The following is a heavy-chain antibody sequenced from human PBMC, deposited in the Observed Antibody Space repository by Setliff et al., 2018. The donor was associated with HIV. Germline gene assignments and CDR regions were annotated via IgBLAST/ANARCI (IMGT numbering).Heavy chain of an antibody. Sequence: ASVKVSCKASGYTFSNYALHWVRQAPGQRLEWMGWINAGNDNTKYSQRLQGRVTITRDTSASTAYMELNSLRSEDTAVYYCARDLGGYDYWGQGALGTVSS. V-gene: IGHV1-3*01. CDR3: ARDLGGYDY. CDR2: INAGNDNT. D-gene: IGHD5-12*01. J-gene: IGHJ4*02. CDR1: GYTFSNYA.